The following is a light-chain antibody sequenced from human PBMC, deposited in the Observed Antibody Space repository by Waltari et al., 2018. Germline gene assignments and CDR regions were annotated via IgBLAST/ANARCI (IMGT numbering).Light chain of an antibody. V-gene: IGLV1-47*02. Sequence: HSVLTQPPSASGTPGQRVTISCSGSSSNIGSNFVYWYQQLPGTAPKLLIYSNNQRPSGIPDRFSGSKSGTSASLTISGLRSEDGADYYCAAWDDSVGGVFGGGTKLTVL. CDR1: SSNIGSNF. CDR3: AAWDDSVGGV. CDR2: SNN. J-gene: IGLJ3*02.